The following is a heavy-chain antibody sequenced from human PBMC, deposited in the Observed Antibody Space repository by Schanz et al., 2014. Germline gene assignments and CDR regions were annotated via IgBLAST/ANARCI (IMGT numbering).Heavy chain of an antibody. V-gene: IGHV1-69*09. D-gene: IGHD6-13*01. CDR3: ASSGAGYSSSWDFDY. J-gene: IGHJ4*02. CDR2: IIPILGIA. CDR1: GYTLTNFG. Sequence: QVQLVQSGAEVKKPGASVKVSCKASGYTLTNFGINWVRQAPGQGLEWMGRIIPILGIANYAQKFQGRVTITADKSTFTAYMDVSSLRSEDTAVYYCASSGAGYSSSWDFDYWGQGTLVTVSS.